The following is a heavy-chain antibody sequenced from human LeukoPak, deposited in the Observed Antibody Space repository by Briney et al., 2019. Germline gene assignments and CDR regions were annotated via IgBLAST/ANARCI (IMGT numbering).Heavy chain of an antibody. J-gene: IGHJ1*01. V-gene: IGHV3-23*01. CDR1: GFTFSSYA. CDR3: AQRPDSSGYYPRYFQH. D-gene: IGHD3-22*01. Sequence: GGSLRLSCAASGFTFSSYAMSWVRQAPGKGLEWVSAISGSGGSTYYADSVKGRFTISRDNSKNTLYLQMDSLRAEDTAIYYCAQRPDSSGYYPRYFQHWGQGTPVTVSS. CDR2: ISGSGGST.